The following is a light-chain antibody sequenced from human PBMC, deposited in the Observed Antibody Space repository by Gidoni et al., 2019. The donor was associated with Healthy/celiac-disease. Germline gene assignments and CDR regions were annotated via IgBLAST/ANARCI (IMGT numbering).Light chain of an antibody. V-gene: IGKV3-15*01. CDR2: GAS. J-gene: IGKJ1*01. Sequence: SSRASQSVSSNLAWYQQKPGQAPRLLIYGASTRATGIPARFSGSGSGTEFTLTISSLQSEDFAVYYCQQYRGPFXQXTKVXIK. CDR1: QSVSSN. CDR3: QQYRGP.